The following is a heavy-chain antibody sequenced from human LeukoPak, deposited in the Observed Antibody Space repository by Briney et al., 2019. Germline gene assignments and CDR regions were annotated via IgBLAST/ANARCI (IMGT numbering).Heavy chain of an antibody. CDR1: GYTLTELS. D-gene: IGHD5-24*01. CDR2: FDPEDGET. Sequence: GASVKVSCKVSGYTLTELSMHWVRQAPGKGLEWMGGFDPEDGETIYAQKFQGRVTMTEDTSTDTAYMELSSLRSEDTAVYYCARQIRRDGYKTYYYYGMDVWGQGTTVTVSS. CDR3: ARQIRRDGYKTYYYYGMDV. V-gene: IGHV1-24*01. J-gene: IGHJ6*02.